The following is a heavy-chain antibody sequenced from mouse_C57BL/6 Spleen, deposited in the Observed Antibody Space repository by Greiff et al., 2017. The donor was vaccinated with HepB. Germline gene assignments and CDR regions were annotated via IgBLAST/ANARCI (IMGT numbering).Heavy chain of an antibody. CDR3: TRDYYVNYFEY. CDR2: ISSGGDYI. V-gene: IGHV5-9-1*02. CDR1: GFTFSSYA. D-gene: IGHD2-1*01. Sequence: EVQVVESGEGLVKPGGSLKLSCAASGFTFSSYAMSWVRQTPEKRLEWVAYISSGGDYIYYADTVKGRFTISRDNARNTLYLQMSSLKSEDTAMYYCTRDYYVNYFEYWGQGTPLTVSS. J-gene: IGHJ2*01.